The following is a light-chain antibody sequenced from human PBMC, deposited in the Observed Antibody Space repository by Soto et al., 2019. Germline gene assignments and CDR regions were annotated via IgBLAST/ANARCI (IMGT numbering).Light chain of an antibody. CDR2: DVS. Sequence: QSALTQPASVSGSPGQSITISCTGTSSDVGGSNYVSWYQQHPGKAPKLMIYDVSNRPSGVSNRFSGSKSGNTASLTISGLQADDEADYYCSSYTSSNTLVFGGGTKLTVL. CDR3: SSYTSSNTLV. J-gene: IGLJ2*01. V-gene: IGLV2-14*01. CDR1: SSDVGGSNY.